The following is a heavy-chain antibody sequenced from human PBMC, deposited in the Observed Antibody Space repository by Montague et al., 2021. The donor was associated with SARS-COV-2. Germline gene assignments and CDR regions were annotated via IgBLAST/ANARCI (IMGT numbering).Heavy chain of an antibody. CDR2: IRGSGGST. J-gene: IGHJ4*02. V-gene: IGHV3-23*01. D-gene: IGHD3-16*01. Sequence: SLRLSCAASGFPFSSNVMSWVRQAPGKGLEWVSAIRGSGGSTYYSDSVKGRFTISRDNSKNTLYLQMHYLRAEDTAVYYCAKGEVPYDYCGYFDYWGQGTLVSVSS. CDR1: GFPFSSNV. CDR3: AKGEVPYDYCGYFDY.